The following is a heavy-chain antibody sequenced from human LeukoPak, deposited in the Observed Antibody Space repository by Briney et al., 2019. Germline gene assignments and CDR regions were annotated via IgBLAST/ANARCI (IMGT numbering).Heavy chain of an antibody. CDR1: GFTFGDYA. V-gene: IGHV3-49*03. J-gene: IGHJ4*02. Sequence: GGSLRLSCTAPGFTFGDYAMSWFRQAPGKGLEWVGFIRSKAYGGTTEYAASVKGRFTISRDDSKSIAYLQMNSLKTEDTAVYYCTTAVAAEGSFDYWGQGTLVTVSS. CDR2: IRSKAYGGTT. CDR3: TTAVAAEGSFDY. D-gene: IGHD6-19*01.